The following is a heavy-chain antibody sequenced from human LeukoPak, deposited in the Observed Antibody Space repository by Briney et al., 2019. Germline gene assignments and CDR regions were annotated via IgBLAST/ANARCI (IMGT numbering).Heavy chain of an antibody. CDR2: IWYDGSNK. D-gene: IGHD5-18*01. CDR3: AKDGYSYGMNWFDP. Sequence: GGSLRLSCAASGFTFSSYGMHWVRQAPGKGLEWVAVIWYDGSNKYYADSVKGRFTISRDNSKNTLYLQMNSLRAEDTAVYHCAKDGYSYGMNWFDPWGQGTLVTVSS. V-gene: IGHV3-33*06. J-gene: IGHJ5*02. CDR1: GFTFSSYG.